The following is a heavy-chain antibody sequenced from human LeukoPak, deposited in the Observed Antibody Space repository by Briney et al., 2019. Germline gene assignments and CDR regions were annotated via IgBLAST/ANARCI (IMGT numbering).Heavy chain of an antibody. J-gene: IGHJ4*02. V-gene: IGHV4-34*01. D-gene: IGHD6-13*01. CDR2: IYYRGST. Sequence: SETLSLTCAVYGGSFSGYYWSWIRQPPGKGLEWIASIYYRGSTYYNPSLKSRVTIYVDTSKKQLSLKVSSVTAADTAVYYCARRSSSWYFDYWGQGTLVTVSS. CDR1: GGSFSGYY. CDR3: ARRSSSWYFDY.